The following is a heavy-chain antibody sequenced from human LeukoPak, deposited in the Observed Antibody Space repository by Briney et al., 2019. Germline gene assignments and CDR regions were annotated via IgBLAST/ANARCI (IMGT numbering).Heavy chain of an antibody. CDR3: GDYFDY. V-gene: IGHV3-15*01. J-gene: IGHJ4*02. CDR2: IKSKTDGWTT. Sequence: GGSLRLSCAASGFTFSNAWMSWVRQAPGKGLEWVGRIKSKTDGWTTDYAAPVKGRFTISRDDSKNTLYLQMNSLKTEDTAVYYCGDYFDYWGQGTLVTVSS. CDR1: GFTFSNAW.